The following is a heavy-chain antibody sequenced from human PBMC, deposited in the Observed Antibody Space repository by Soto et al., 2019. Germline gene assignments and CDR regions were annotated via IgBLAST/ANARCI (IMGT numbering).Heavy chain of an antibody. CDR1: GESFSDYY. J-gene: IGHJ6*02. D-gene: IGHD4-17*01. CDR3: ARISYGDFFYGLDV. V-gene: IGHV4-34*01. CDR2: INQSGGT. Sequence: ASETLSLTCAVSGESFSDYYWNWVRQPPGKGLEWIGEINQSGGTHYNPSLKGRVAISAVTSTNQFSLKVTSVTAADTAVYYCARISYGDFFYGLDVWAQGTTVTVSS.